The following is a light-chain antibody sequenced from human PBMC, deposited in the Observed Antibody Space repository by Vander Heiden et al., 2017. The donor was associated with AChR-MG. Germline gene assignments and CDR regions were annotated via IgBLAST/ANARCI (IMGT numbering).Light chain of an antibody. CDR1: QDISNY. CDR3: QQYDNLPGT. V-gene: IGKV1-33*01. J-gene: IGKJ1*01. CDR2: DAS. Sequence: DIQMTQSPSSLSASVGDRDTITCQASQDISNYLNWYQQKPGKAPKLLIYDASNLETGVPSRFSGSGSGTDFTFTISSLQPEDIATYYCQQYDNLPGTFGQGTKVEIK.